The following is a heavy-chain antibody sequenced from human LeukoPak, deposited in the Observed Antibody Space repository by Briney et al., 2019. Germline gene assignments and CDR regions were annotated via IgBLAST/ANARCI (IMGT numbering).Heavy chain of an antibody. J-gene: IGHJ4*02. CDR2: IYSSGST. CDR1: GGSISSGSYY. Sequence: PSETLSLTCTVSGGSISSGSYYWSWIRQPAGKGLEWIGRIYSSGSTNYNPSLKSRVTMSVDTSKNQFSLKLSSVTAADTAVYYCARGDTSWSYWGQGTLVTVSS. V-gene: IGHV4-61*02. CDR3: ARGDTSWSY. D-gene: IGHD5-18*01.